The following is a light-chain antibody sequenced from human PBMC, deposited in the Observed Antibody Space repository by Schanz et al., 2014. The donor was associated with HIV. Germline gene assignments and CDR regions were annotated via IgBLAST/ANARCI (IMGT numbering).Light chain of an antibody. V-gene: IGLV2-14*03. J-gene: IGLJ3*02. CDR2: DVS. CDR3: TSYAGYGAPTLVV. Sequence: QSALTQPASLSGSPGQSINISCTGTSSDVGVHTSVSWYQQHPGKAPKLVIYDVSNRPSGVSNRFSGSKSGSTASLTISGLQAADEADYYCTSYAGYGAPTLVVFGGGTKLTVL. CDR1: SSDVGVHTS.